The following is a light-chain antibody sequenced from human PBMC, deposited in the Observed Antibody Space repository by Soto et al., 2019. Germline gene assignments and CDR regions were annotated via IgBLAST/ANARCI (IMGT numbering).Light chain of an antibody. CDR3: QQYNNWPAIT. J-gene: IGKJ5*01. Sequence: ETVMTQSPATLSVSPGDRATLSCRSSQSVGSDLAWYQQKRGQAPRLLIYGASTRATGIPARFSGSGSGTEFTLTISSLQSEDFAVYYCQQYNNWPAITFGQGTRLEIK. CDR2: GAS. V-gene: IGKV3D-15*01. CDR1: QSVGSD.